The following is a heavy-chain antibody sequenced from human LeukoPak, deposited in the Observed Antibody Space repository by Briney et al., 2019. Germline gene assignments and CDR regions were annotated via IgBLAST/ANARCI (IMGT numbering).Heavy chain of an antibody. CDR3: ARDQGYCSSTSCSYFDY. V-gene: IGHV3-66*01. CDR1: GFTVSSNY. D-gene: IGHD2-2*01. Sequence: GGSLRLSCAASGFTVSSNYMSWVRQAPGKGLEWVSVIYSGGSTYYADSVKGRFTISRDNSKNTLYLQMNSLRAEDTAVYYCARDQGYCSSTSCSYFDYWGQGTLVTVSS. CDR2: IYSGGST. J-gene: IGHJ4*02.